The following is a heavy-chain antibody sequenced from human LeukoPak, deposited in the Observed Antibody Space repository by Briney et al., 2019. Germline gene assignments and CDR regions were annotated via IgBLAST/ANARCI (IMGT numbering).Heavy chain of an antibody. CDR1: GFSFNTYA. D-gene: IGHD2-15*01. V-gene: IGHV3-23*01. CDR2: ISNTGGST. J-gene: IGHJ1*01. Sequence: GGSLRLSCAASGFSFNTYAMSWVRQAPGKGLEWVSAISNTGGSTYYADSVKGRFTISRDKSKNTLSLQMNSLGAEDTAVYYCAQQVGYCSSGSCYFTYWGQGTLVTVSS. CDR3: AQQVGYCSSGSCYFTY.